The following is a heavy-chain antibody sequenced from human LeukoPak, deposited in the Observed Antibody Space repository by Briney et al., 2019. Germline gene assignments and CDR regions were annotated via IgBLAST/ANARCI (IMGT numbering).Heavy chain of an antibody. CDR2: IIPIFGTA. Sequence: ASVNVSCKASGGTFSSYAISWVRQAPGQGLEWVGGIIPIFGTANYAQKFQGRVTITADESTSTAYMELSSLRSEDTAVYYCARGWQWPKYYFDYWGQGTLVTVSS. D-gene: IGHD6-19*01. CDR3: ARGWQWPKYYFDY. J-gene: IGHJ4*02. CDR1: GGTFSSYA. V-gene: IGHV1-69*13.